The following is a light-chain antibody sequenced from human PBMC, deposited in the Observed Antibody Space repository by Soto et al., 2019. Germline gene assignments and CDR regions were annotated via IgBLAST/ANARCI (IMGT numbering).Light chain of an antibody. CDR1: SSDVGNYNL. CDR3: CSYAGSKTYV. Sequence: QSSLTQPASVSGSPGQSITISCTVPSSDVGNYNLVSWYQKHPGKVPKLMIYEGGKRPSGVSHRFSGSQSGNTASLAISGLQAEDEADYYCCSYAGSKTYVFGTGTKVTVL. V-gene: IGLV2-23*01. J-gene: IGLJ1*01. CDR2: EGG.